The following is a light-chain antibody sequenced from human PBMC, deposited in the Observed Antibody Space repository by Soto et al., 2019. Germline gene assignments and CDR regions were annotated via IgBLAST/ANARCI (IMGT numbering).Light chain of an antibody. CDR2: GAS. CDR1: QSVSGN. V-gene: IGKV3-15*01. J-gene: IGKJ1*01. Sequence: EIVMTQSTASLSVSPGERATLSCRASQSVSGNLAWYQQKPGQAPRLLIYGASTRATGIPARFSGSGSGTEFTLTISSLQSEDFAVYYCQQYNNWPPAFGQGTKVEIK. CDR3: QQYNNWPPA.